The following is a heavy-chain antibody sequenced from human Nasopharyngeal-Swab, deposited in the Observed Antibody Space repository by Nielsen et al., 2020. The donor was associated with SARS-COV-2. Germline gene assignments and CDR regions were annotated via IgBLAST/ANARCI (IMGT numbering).Heavy chain of an antibody. D-gene: IGHD3-9*01. J-gene: IGHJ6*04. CDR3: ARERGLRYFDWLLLGAGSMDV. CDR2: ISWNSASI. V-gene: IGHV3-9*01. CDR1: GFTFDDYD. Sequence: SLKISCAAPGFTFDDYDMHWVRQAPGKGLEWVSGISWNSASIGYADSVKGRFTISRDNAKNALYLQMNSLSAEDTAVYYCARERGLRYFDWLLLGAGSMDVWGKGTTVTVSS.